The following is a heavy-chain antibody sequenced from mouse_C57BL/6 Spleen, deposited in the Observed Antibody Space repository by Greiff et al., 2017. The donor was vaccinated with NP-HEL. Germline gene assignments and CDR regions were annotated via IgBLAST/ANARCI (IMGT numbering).Heavy chain of an antibody. Sequence: VQLKQSGPELVKPGASVKISCKASGYSFTGYYMNWVKQSPEKSLEWIGEINPSTGGTTYNQKFKAKATLTVDKSSSTAYMQLKSLTSEDSAVYYCARDSAYYGTLFAYWGQGTLVTVSA. V-gene: IGHV1-42*01. J-gene: IGHJ3*01. CDR1: GYSFTGYY. CDR2: INPSTGGT. CDR3: ARDSAYYGTLFAY. D-gene: IGHD1-1*01.